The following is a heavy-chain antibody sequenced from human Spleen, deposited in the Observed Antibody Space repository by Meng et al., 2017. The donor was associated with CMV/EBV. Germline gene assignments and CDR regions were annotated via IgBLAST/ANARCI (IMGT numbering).Heavy chain of an antibody. CDR3: ARGPLSLTYYDFWSVPHNYGMNV. D-gene: IGHD3-3*01. Sequence: ASVKVSCKASGYTFTGYYMHWVRQAPGQGLEWMGWINPNSGVTDSAQKFQGRVTMTRDTSISTAYMELSSLRSEDTAVYYFARGPLSLTYYDFWSVPHNYGMNVWGQGTTVTVSS. CDR2: INPNSGVT. J-gene: IGHJ6*02. V-gene: IGHV1-2*02. CDR1: GYTFTGYY.